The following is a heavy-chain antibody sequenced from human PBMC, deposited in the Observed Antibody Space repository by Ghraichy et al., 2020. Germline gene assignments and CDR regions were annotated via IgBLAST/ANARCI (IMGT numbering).Heavy chain of an antibody. CDR3: ARLVVPAAASLVGFDY. V-gene: IGHV4-34*01. D-gene: IGHD2-2*01. J-gene: IGHJ4*02. Sequence: ETLSLTCAVYGGSFSGYYWSWIRQPPGKGLEWIGEINHSGSTNYNPSLKSRVTISVDTSKNQFSLKLSSVTAADTAVYYCARLVVPAAASLVGFDYWGQGTLVTVSS. CDR2: INHSGST. CDR1: GGSFSGYY.